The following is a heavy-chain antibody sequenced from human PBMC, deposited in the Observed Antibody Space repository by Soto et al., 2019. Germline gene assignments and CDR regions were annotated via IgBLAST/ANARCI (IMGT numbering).Heavy chain of an antibody. V-gene: IGHV1-18*04. CDR1: GYTFTSYG. Sequence: ASVKVSCKASGYTFTSYGISWVRQAPGQGLEWMGWISAYNGNTNYAQKLQGRVTMTTDTSTSTAYMELRSLRSDDTAVYYCARDLGGGPGAGTFDYWGQGTLVTVAS. CDR2: ISAYNGNT. D-gene: IGHD3-16*01. CDR3: ARDLGGGPGAGTFDY. J-gene: IGHJ4*02.